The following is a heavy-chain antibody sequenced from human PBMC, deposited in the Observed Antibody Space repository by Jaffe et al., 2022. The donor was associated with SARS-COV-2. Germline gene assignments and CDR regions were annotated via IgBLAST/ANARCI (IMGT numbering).Heavy chain of an antibody. V-gene: IGHV4-39*01. CDR3: TRRDCSGGSCYFDY. CDR2: IYYSGRT. D-gene: IGHD2-15*01. CDR1: GGSISSSSDY. Sequence: QLQLQESGPGLVKPSETLSLTCNVSGGSISSSSDYWGWIRQPPGKGLEWIGSIYYSGRTYYNPSLKSRVTISVDTSKNQFSLKLSSVTAADTAVYYCTRRDCSGGSCYFDYWGQGMLVTVSS. J-gene: IGHJ4*02.